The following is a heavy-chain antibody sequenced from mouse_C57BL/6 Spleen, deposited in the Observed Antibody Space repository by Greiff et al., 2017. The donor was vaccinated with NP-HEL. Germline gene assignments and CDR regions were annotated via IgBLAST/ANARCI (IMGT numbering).Heavy chain of an antibody. J-gene: IGHJ2*01. CDR3: TRGTHY. Sequence: QVQLKQSGAELVRPGASVTLSCKASGYTFTDYEMHWVKQTPVHGLEWIGAIDPETGGTAYNQKFKGKAILTADKSSSTAYMELRSLTSEDSAVYYCTRGTHYWGQGTTLTVSS. CDR2: IDPETGGT. V-gene: IGHV1-15*01. CDR1: GYTFTDYE. D-gene: IGHD3-3*01.